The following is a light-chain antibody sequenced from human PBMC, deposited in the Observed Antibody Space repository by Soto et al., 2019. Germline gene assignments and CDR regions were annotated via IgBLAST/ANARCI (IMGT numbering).Light chain of an antibody. V-gene: IGLV1-44*01. CDR1: SSNIGSNT. Sequence: QSVLTQAPSASETPGQRVTISCSGSSSNIGSNTVNWYQQLPGTAPKHLIYNNNQRPSGVPDRFSGSKSGTSASLAISGLQSEDEADYYCAAWDGSLNGVVFGGGTKLTVL. CDR3: AAWDGSLNGVV. J-gene: IGLJ3*02. CDR2: NNN.